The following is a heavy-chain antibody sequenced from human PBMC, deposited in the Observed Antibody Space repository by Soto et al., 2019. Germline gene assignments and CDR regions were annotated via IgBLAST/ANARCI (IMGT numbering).Heavy chain of an antibody. CDR2: IFSNDEK. CDR1: GFSVSNARMG. V-gene: IGHV2-26*01. Sequence: QVTLKESGPVLVKPTEPLTLTCTVSGFSVSNARMGVSWIRQPPGKALEWLAHIFSNDEKSYSTSLKSRLTISKDTSKSQVVLTMTNMDPVDTATYYCARLDPGYYDFMDVWGKGTTVTVSS. J-gene: IGHJ6*04. CDR3: ARLDPGYYDFMDV. D-gene: IGHD3-3*01.